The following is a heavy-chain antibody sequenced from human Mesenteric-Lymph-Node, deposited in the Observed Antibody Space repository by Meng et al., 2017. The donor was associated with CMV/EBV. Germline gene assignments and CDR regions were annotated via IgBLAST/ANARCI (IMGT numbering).Heavy chain of an antibody. D-gene: IGHD2-2*01. V-gene: IGHV4-34*01. Sequence: SFSAYYSTWSRQAAGEGLEWNEKRSQSGSTNYNASSKSRVTISIDTSKSQFSLHLTSVTVADTAVYYCARARGSATSSITRRYFDLWGRGTLVTVSS. CDR3: ARARGSATSSITRRYFDL. CDR1: SFSAYY. CDR2: RSQSGST. J-gene: IGHJ2*01.